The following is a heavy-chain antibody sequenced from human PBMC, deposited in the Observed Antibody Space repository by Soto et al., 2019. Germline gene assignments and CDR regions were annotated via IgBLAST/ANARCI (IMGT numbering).Heavy chain of an antibody. CDR1: GFTFSSYG. CDR2: ISYDGSNK. Sequence: QVQLVESGGGVVQPGRSLRLSCAASGFTFSSYGMHWVRQAPGKGLEWVAVISYDGSNKYYADSVKGRFTISRDNSKNTLYLHTNSVSAEDTAVYYCAIYSSGWYPLDYWGKGTLVTVSS. D-gene: IGHD6-19*01. J-gene: IGHJ4*02. V-gene: IGHV3-30*03. CDR3: AIYSSGWYPLDY.